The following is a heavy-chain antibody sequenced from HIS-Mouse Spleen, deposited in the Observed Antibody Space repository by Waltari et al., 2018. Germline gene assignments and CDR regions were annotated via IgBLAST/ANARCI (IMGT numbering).Heavy chain of an antibody. CDR1: GFTVSSNY. CDR3: ARASTGGYYFDY. V-gene: IGHV3-53*01. Sequence: EVQLVESGGGLIQPGGSLRLSCAASGFTVSSNYMSWVRQAPGKGLEWVSVIYSGGSTYYAEAVKGRSTISRDNSNNTLYLQMNSLRAEYTAVYYCARASTGGYYFDYWGQGTLVTVSS. J-gene: IGHJ4*02. CDR2: IYSGGST. D-gene: IGHD7-27*01.